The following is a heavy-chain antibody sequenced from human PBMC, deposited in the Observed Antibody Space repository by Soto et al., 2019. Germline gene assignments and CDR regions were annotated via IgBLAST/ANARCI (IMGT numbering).Heavy chain of an antibody. CDR3: ARDSNYYGSGSYIRYYYGMDV. D-gene: IGHD3-10*01. CDR2: IYYSGST. V-gene: IGHV4-31*03. CDR1: GGSISSGGYY. J-gene: IGHJ6*02. Sequence: PSETLSLSCTVSGGSISSGGYYWSWIRQHLGKGLEWIGYIYYSGSTYYNPSLKSRVTISVDTSKNQFSLKLSSVTAADTAVYYCARDSNYYGSGSYIRYYYGMDVWGQGTTVTVSS.